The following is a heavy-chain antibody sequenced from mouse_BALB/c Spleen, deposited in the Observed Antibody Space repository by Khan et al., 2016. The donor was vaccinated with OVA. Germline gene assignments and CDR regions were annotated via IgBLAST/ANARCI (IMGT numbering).Heavy chain of an antibody. CDR1: GYSIASDYA. J-gene: IGHJ2*01. CDR3: ARHCGGDFDY. Sequence: EVQLQESGPGLVKPSQSLSLTCAVTGYSIASDYAWNCLRPFPGNKLEWMAFISYSFYTYYNPCLKSRISITRDTSKNTFFLQLNSVTSEDTATYYCARHCGGDFDYWGQGTTLTVSS. CDR2: ISYSFYT. V-gene: IGHV3-2*02.